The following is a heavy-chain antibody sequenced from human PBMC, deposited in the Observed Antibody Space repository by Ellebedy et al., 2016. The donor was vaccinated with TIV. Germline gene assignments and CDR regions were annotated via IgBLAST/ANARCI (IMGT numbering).Heavy chain of an antibody. CDR3: ARGGAYYHRYFDD. D-gene: IGHD3-10*01. CDR1: GGTFNSHA. CDR2: ITGIFRTV. Sequence: SVKVSCKASGGTFNSHAISWVRQAPGQGLEWMGGITGIFRTVNYAQKFQGRVTITADEFMTTAYMELSSLRSEDTAVYYCARGGAYYHRYFDDWGQGTLVTVSS. V-gene: IGHV1-69*13. J-gene: IGHJ4*02.